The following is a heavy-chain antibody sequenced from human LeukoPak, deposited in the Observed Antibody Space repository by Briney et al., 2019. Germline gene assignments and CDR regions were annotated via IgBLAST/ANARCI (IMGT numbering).Heavy chain of an antibody. D-gene: IGHD3-22*01. CDR2: ISAYNGNT. V-gene: IGHV1-18*01. Sequence: ASVKVSCKASGYTFTSYGISWVRQAPGQGLEWMGWISAYNGNTNYAQKFQGRVTMTRDTSISTAYMELSRLGSDDTAVYYCARDERYDSSGYPFDYWGQGTLVTVSS. J-gene: IGHJ4*02. CDR1: GYTFTSYG. CDR3: ARDERYDSSGYPFDY.